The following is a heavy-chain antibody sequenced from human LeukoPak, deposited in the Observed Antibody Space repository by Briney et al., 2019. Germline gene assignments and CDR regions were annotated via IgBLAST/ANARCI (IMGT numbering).Heavy chain of an antibody. Sequence: SETLSLTCTVSGGSISSYYWSWIRQPPGKGLEWIGYIYYSGSTYYNPSLKSRVTISVDTSKNQFSLKLSSVTAADTAVYYCARGGYSKFDYWGQGTLVTVSS. D-gene: IGHD5-18*01. CDR2: IYYSGST. CDR1: GGSISSYY. CDR3: ARGGYSKFDY. J-gene: IGHJ4*02. V-gene: IGHV4-59*01.